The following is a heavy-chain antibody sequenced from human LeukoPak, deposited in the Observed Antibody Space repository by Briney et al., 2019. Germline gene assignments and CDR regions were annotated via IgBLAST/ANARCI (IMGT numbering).Heavy chain of an antibody. V-gene: IGHV3-23*01. CDR1: GFTFSSYA. CDR3: AKDCYDSSGYYLDAFDI. D-gene: IGHD3-22*01. CDR2: ISGSGGST. J-gene: IGHJ3*02. Sequence: PGGSLRLSRAASGFTFSSYAMSWVRQAPGKGLEWVSAISGSGGSTYYADSVKGRFTISRDNSKNTLYLQMNSLRAEDTAVYYCAKDCYDSSGYYLDAFDIWGQGTMVTVSS.